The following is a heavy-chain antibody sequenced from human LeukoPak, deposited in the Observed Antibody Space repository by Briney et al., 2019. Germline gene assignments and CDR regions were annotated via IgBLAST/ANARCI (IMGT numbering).Heavy chain of an antibody. V-gene: IGHV4-4*07. CDR3: ARSPRDSNWLDY. CDR2: IYSSGST. Sequence: LETLSLTCTVSGDSISSYYWTWIRQAPGKGLEWIGRIYSSGSTNYNPSLKSRVTMSVDTPKNQFSLKLSSVTAADTAIYYCARSPRDSNWLDYWGQGTLGTVSS. CDR1: GDSISSYY. J-gene: IGHJ4*02. D-gene: IGHD4-11*01.